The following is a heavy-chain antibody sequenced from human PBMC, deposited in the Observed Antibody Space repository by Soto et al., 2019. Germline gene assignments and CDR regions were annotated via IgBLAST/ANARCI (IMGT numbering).Heavy chain of an antibody. CDR1: GGSISSSSYY. CDR3: ARRVIRSYYYGMDV. D-gene: IGHD3-22*01. CDR2: IYYSGST. V-gene: IGHV4-39*01. J-gene: IGHJ6*02. Sequence: SETLSLTCTVSGGSISSSSYYWGWIRQPPGKGLEWIGSIYYSGSTYYNPSLKSRVTISVDTSKNQFSLKLSSVTAADTAVYYCARRVIRSYYYGMDVWGQGTTVTVSS.